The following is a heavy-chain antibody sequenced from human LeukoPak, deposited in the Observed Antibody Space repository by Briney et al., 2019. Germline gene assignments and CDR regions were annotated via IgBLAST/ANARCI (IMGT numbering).Heavy chain of an antibody. J-gene: IGHJ6*02. D-gene: IGHD1-26*01. V-gene: IGHV3-23*01. Sequence: PGGSLRLSCAASGFTVSSYAMSWVRQSPGKGLEWVSAISGSGGSTYYADSVKGRFTISRDNSKNTLYLQMNSLRAEDTAVYYCAKDAALVGAMYGMDVWGQGTTVTVSS. CDR2: ISGSGGST. CDR3: AKDAALVGAMYGMDV. CDR1: GFTVSSYA.